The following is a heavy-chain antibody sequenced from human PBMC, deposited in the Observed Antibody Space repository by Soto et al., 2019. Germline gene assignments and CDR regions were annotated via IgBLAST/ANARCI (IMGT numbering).Heavy chain of an antibody. Sequence: QVQLQQWGAGLLKPSETLSLTCAVYGGSFSGYYWSWIRQPPGKGLEWIGEINHSGSTNYNPSLKSRVTISVDTSKNQFSLKLSSVTAEDTAVYYCASRPYSSSWYGGNWFDPWGQGTLVTVSS. CDR1: GGSFSGYY. V-gene: IGHV4-34*01. CDR2: INHSGST. J-gene: IGHJ5*02. CDR3: ASRPYSSSWYGGNWFDP. D-gene: IGHD6-13*01.